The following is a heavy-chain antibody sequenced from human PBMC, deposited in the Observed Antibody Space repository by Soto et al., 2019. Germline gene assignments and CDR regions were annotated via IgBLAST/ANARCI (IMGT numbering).Heavy chain of an antibody. CDR1: GFTFSNFA. Sequence: QVQLVESGGGVVQPGRSLRLSCAASGFTFSNFAMHWVRQAPGKGLEWVAVISYDGSNKYHTDSVKGRFTISRDNSKNTRYVQMNMLRIEDTAVYYCAEASSAQVYYCSGMEGWGQGTTVTVSS. V-gene: IGHV3-30*18. CDR2: ISYDGSNK. CDR3: AEASSAQVYYCSGMEG. J-gene: IGHJ6*02.